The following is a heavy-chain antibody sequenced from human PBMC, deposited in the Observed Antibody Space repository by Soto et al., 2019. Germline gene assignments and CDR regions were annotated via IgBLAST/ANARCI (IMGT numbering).Heavy chain of an antibody. J-gene: IGHJ5*02. CDR3: ARGGPLLDWFDP. V-gene: IGHV4-59*01. CDR1: GGSISSYY. Sequence: SETLSLTCTVSGGSISSYYWSWIRQPPGKGLEWIGYIYYSGSTNYNPSLKSRVTISVDPSKNQFSLKLSSVTAADTAVYYCARGGPLLDWFDPWGQGTLVTVSS. CDR2: IYYSGST.